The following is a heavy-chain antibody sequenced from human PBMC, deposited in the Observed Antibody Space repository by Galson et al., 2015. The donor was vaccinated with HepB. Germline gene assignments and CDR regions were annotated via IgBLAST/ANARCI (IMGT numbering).Heavy chain of an antibody. J-gene: IGHJ4*02. V-gene: IGHV6-1*01. CDR1: GDSVSSNSAA. D-gene: IGHD6-19*01. CDR2: TYYRSKWYN. CDR3: ARAQYSSGWYGEYFDY. Sequence: CAISGDSVSSNSAAWNWIRQSPSRGLEWLGRTYYRSKWYNDYAVSVKSRITINPDTSKNQFSLQLNSVTPEDTAVYYCARAQYSSGWYGEYFDYWGQGTLVTVSS.